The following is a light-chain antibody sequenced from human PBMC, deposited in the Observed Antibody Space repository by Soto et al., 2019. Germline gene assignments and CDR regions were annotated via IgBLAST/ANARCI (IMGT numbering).Light chain of an antibody. V-gene: IGKV3-15*01. CDR2: SAS. J-gene: IGKJ2*01. CDR3: QQGHNWPLT. Sequence: IVMTQSPATLSVSPGARATLSCRASQSISTELAWYQQKPGQPPSLLIYSASHRATGVPARFTGSGYGSKFTLTISGLQSEDFAAYYCQQGHNWPLTLGQGTRLEI. CDR1: QSISTE.